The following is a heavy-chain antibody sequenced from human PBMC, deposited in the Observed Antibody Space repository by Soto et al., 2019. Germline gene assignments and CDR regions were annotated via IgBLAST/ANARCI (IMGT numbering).Heavy chain of an antibody. CDR2: ISFDGSNK. CDR1: GFTFNRIA. J-gene: IGHJ4*02. D-gene: IGHD1-26*01. CDR3: AQDLGFLGTFDS. V-gene: IGHV3-30*18. Sequence: GWSLRLSCAASGFTFNRIAMHWVRQVPGRGLEWVALISFDGSNKFYSDSAQGRFTISRGNSNNTLFLQMNSLRTGDTAVYYCAQDLGFLGTFDSWGQGT.